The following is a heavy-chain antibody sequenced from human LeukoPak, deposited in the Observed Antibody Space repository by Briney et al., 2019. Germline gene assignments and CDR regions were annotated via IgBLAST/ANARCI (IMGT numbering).Heavy chain of an antibody. CDR3: AASGYSSGWYYY. CDR2: ISGSGGST. V-gene: IGHV3-23*01. CDR1: GFTFSSYA. J-gene: IGHJ4*02. D-gene: IGHD6-19*01. Sequence: GGSLRLSCAASGFTFSSYAMSWVRQAPGKGLEWVSAISGSGGSTYYADSVKGRFIISRDNSKNTLYLQMNSLRAEDTAVYCCAASGYSSGWYYYWGQGTLVTVSS.